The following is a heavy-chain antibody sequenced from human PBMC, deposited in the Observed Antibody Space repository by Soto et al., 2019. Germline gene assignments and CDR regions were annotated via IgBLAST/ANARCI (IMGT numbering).Heavy chain of an antibody. J-gene: IGHJ6*03. CDR3: ARGAARQDYYYYYMDV. CDR2: IIPILGIA. CDR1: GGTFSSYT. V-gene: IGHV1-69*02. Sequence: SVKVSCKASGGTFSSYTISWVRQAPGQGLEWMGRIIPILGIANYAQKFQGRVTITADKSTSTAYMELSSLRSEDTAVYYCARGAARQDYYYYYMDVWGKGTTVTVSS. D-gene: IGHD6-6*01.